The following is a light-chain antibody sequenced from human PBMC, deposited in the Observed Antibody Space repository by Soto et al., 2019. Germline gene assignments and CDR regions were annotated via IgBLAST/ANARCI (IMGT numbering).Light chain of an antibody. CDR2: KTS. Sequence: EVVMTQSPATVSGSPGERTSLSCRASQSIGTNLGWYQQKPGQAPRLLISKTSTRATGVPARFSGSGSGTEFTLTISSLQSEDIAVYYCQQYAGWPLTFGGGTKVDIK. J-gene: IGKJ4*01. CDR3: QQYAGWPLT. V-gene: IGKV3-15*01. CDR1: QSIGTN.